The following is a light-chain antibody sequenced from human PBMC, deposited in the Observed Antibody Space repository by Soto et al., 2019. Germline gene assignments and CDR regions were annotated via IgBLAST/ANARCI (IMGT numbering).Light chain of an antibody. CDR3: ATRDNSLSRWV. Sequence: SVLTQPPSASGTPGQRVTISCSGSSSNIGTNYVYWYKQLPGTAPKLLIYCNDQRPSGVPDRLSGSKSGTSASLAISGLRSEDEADYYCATRDNSLSRWVFGGGTKVTVL. J-gene: IGLJ3*02. V-gene: IGLV1-47*02. CDR1: SSNIGTNY. CDR2: CND.